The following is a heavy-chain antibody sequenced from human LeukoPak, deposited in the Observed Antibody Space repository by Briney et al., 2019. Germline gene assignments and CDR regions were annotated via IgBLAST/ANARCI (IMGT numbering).Heavy chain of an antibody. CDR2: IYPGGST. CDR1: TFTAVDHY. D-gene: IGHD2-21*01. CDR3: ARGAGVSHYYYYAMDI. J-gene: IGHJ6*02. V-gene: IGHV3-66*02. Sequence: PGGSLRLSCAASTFTAVDHYMTWVRQAPGRGLEWVAAIYPGGSTYYADSVKGRFTISRDKSKNTLYLQMNTLGAEETAVYYCARGAGVSHYYYYAMDIWGQGTTVTVSS.